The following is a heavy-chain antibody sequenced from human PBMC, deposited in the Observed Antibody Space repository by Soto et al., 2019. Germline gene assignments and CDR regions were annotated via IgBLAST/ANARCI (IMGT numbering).Heavy chain of an antibody. CDR1: GFTFTTYA. J-gene: IGHJ4*02. CDR3: VGEYQLPPSRAPDC. Sequence: PGGSLRLSCAASGFTFTTYAMYWIRQAPGKGLEWVASISQVGSNKYYTDSVKGRFTISRDNSENTVYLQMNSLTPEDTAVYYCVGEYQLPPSRAPDCWGQGTLVTVSS. V-gene: IGHV3-30-3*01. CDR2: ISQVGSNK. D-gene: IGHD2-2*01.